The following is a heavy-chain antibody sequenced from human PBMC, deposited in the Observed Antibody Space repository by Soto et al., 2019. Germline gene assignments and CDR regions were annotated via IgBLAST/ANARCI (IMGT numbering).Heavy chain of an antibody. Sequence: QVQLVESGGGVVQPGRSLRLSCAASGFTFSSYGMHWVRQAPGKGLEWVAVISYDGSNKYYADSVKGRFTISRDNSKNTLYLQMNSLRDEDTAVYYCAKDHYDSSGYSDYWGQGTLVTVSA. D-gene: IGHD3-22*01. J-gene: IGHJ4*02. CDR3: AKDHYDSSGYSDY. CDR2: ISYDGSNK. CDR1: GFTFSSYG. V-gene: IGHV3-30*18.